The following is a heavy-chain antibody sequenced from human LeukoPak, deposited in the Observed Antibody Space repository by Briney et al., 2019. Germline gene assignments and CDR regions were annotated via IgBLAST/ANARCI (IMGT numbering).Heavy chain of an antibody. CDR1: GFTFSSYY. CDR3: ARYYYDSSGYSLYYYYYYMDV. V-gene: IGHV3-21*01. Sequence: GGSLRLSCAASGFTFSSYYMNWVRQAPGKGLEWVSSISSSSSYIYYADSVKGRFTISRDDAKNSLYLQMNSLRAEDTAVYYCARYYYDSSGYSLYYYYYYMDVWGKGTTVTVSS. CDR2: ISSSSSYI. J-gene: IGHJ6*03. D-gene: IGHD3-22*01.